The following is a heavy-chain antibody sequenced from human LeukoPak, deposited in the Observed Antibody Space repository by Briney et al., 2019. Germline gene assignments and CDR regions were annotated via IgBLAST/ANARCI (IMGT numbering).Heavy chain of an antibody. CDR3: TREYSSSSGRAFDI. CDR1: EFTLNSYT. V-gene: IGHV3-48*01. D-gene: IGHD6-6*01. CDR2: ISSRSSTI. J-gene: IGHJ3*02. Sequence: PGGSLRLSCAASEFTLNSYTMNWVRQAPGKGLEWVSYISSRSSTIHYVDSVKGRFTISRDNAKNSLYLQMNSLRAEDTAFYYCTREYSSSSGRAFDIWGQGTMVTVSS.